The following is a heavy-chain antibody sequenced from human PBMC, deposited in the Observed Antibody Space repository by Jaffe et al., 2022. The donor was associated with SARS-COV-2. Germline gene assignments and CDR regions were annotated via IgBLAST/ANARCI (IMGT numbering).Heavy chain of an antibody. CDR2: IRQDGSEK. Sequence: EVQLVESGGGLVQPGGSLRLSCTASGFTFSSYWMSWVRQAPGKGLEWVANIRQDGSEKYYLDSVKGRFTISRDNAKNSLYLQMNSLRAEDTAVYYCARDHGYCRDYWGQGTLVTVSS. CDR3: ARDHGYCRDY. CDR1: GFTFSSYW. D-gene: IGHD5-18*01. J-gene: IGHJ4*02. V-gene: IGHV3-7*01.